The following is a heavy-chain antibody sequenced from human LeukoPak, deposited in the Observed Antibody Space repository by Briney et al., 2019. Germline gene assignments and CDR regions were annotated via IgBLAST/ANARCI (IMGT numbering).Heavy chain of an antibody. D-gene: IGHD6-13*01. J-gene: IGHJ4*02. Sequence: GGSLRLSCAASGFSLSSYGMHWVRQAPGKGLEWVAVISDDGSNKYYADSVKGRFTISRDTSKNTLYLHMNSLRAEDTAVYYCAKDHGYSSSWYAVDYWGQGTLVTVSS. CDR2: ISDDGSNK. CDR1: GFSLSSYG. V-gene: IGHV3-30*18. CDR3: AKDHGYSSSWYAVDY.